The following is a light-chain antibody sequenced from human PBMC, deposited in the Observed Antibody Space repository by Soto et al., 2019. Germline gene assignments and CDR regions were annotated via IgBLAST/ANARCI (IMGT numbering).Light chain of an antibody. Sequence: QSALTQPASVSGSPGQSITISCTGTSSDVGGYNYVSWYQQHPGKAPKLMIYDVSNRPSGVSNRFSGSKSGNTASLTISGLQAEDDAAYSCSSYTSSSTRVFGGGTKLTVL. CDR2: DVS. CDR1: SSDVGGYNY. J-gene: IGLJ2*01. V-gene: IGLV2-14*01. CDR3: SSYTSSSTRV.